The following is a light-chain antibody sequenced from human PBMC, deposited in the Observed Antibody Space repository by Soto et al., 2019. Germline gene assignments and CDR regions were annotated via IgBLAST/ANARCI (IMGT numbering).Light chain of an antibody. J-gene: IGKJ5*01. CDR1: QSVRSY. CDR3: QHYGNSPLT. V-gene: IGKV3-11*01. Sequence: EIVLTQSPVTLSLSPGERATLSCRASQSVRSYLAWYQQKPGQAPRLLIYDASIRATGIPARFSGSGSGTEFTLTISSLQSEDFAVYYCQHYGNSPLTFGQGTRLEIK. CDR2: DAS.